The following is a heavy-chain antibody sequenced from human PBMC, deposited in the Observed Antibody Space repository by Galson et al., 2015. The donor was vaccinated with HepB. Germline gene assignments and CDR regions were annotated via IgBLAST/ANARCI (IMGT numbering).Heavy chain of an antibody. J-gene: IGHJ4*02. Sequence: SLRLSCAASGFTFSSYSMNWVRQAPGKGLEWVSSISSSSSYIYYADSVKGRFTISRDNAKNSLYLQMNSLRAEDTAVYYCARRYCSSTSCFSIDYWGQGTLVTVSS. CDR3: ARRYCSSTSCFSIDY. CDR2: ISSSSSYI. D-gene: IGHD2-2*01. V-gene: IGHV3-21*01. CDR1: GFTFSSYS.